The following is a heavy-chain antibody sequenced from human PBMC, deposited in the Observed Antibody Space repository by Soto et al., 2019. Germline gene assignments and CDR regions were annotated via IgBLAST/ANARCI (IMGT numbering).Heavy chain of an antibody. Sequence: SVKVSCKASGGTFSSYTISWVRQAPGQGLEWMGRIIPILGIANYAQKFQGRVTITADKSTSTAYMELSSLRSEDTAVYYCARDPPLYYYDSSGHEYFQHWGQGTLVTVPQ. CDR3: ARDPPLYYYDSSGHEYFQH. J-gene: IGHJ1*01. CDR2: IIPILGIA. D-gene: IGHD3-22*01. V-gene: IGHV1-69*04. CDR1: GGTFSSYT.